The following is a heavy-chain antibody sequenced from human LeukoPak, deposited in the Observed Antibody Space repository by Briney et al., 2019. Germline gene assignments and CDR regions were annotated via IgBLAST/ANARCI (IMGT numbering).Heavy chain of an antibody. V-gene: IGHV4-59*01. CDR3: ARVSASSGWYVDDF. D-gene: IGHD6-19*01. J-gene: IGHJ4*02. CDR1: GGSISSYY. Sequence: PSETLSLTCTVSGGSISSYYWSWIRQPPGKGLEWIGYIYYSGSTNYNPSLKSRVTISVDTSKNQFSLKLSSVTAADTAVYYCARVSASSGWYVDDFWGQGTLVSVSS. CDR2: IYYSGST.